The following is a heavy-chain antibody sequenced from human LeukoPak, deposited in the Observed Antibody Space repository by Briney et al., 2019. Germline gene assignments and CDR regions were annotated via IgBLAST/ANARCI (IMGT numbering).Heavy chain of an antibody. V-gene: IGHV4-59*01. CDR3: ATVKKLNSGSYSNNWFDP. Sequence: SETLSLTCTVSGGSLSSYYWSWIRQPPGKGLEWIGYIYYSGSTNYNPSLKSRVTISVDTSKNQFSLKLSSVTAADTAVYYCATVKKLNSGSYSNNWFDPWGQGTLVTVSS. CDR2: IYYSGST. D-gene: IGHD1-26*01. J-gene: IGHJ5*02. CDR1: GGSLSSYY.